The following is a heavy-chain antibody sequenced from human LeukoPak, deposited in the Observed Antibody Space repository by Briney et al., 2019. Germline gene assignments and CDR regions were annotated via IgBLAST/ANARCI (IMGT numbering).Heavy chain of an antibody. Sequence: GGSLRLSCAASGFTFSSYSMNWVRQAPGKGLEWVSYISSSSSTIYYADSVKGRFTISRDNAKNSLYLQMNSLRAEDTAVYYCARTVDTAMVTLPYYFDYWGQGTLVTVSS. J-gene: IGHJ4*02. CDR3: ARTVDTAMVTLPYYFDY. CDR2: ISSSSSTI. CDR1: GFTFSSYS. V-gene: IGHV3-48*01. D-gene: IGHD5-18*01.